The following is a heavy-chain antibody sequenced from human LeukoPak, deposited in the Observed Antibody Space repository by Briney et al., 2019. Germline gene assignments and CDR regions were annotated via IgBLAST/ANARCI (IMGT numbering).Heavy chain of an antibody. J-gene: IGHJ5*02. Sequence: PSETLSLTCAVYGGSFSGYYWSWIRQPPGKGLEWIGEINHSGSTNYNPSLKSRVTISVDTSKNQFSLKLSSVTAADTAVYYCARGGIRYFDWLPRPYNWFDPWGQGTLVTVSS. CDR2: INHSGST. CDR1: GGSFSGYY. V-gene: IGHV4-34*01. CDR3: ARGGIRYFDWLPRPYNWFDP. D-gene: IGHD3-9*01.